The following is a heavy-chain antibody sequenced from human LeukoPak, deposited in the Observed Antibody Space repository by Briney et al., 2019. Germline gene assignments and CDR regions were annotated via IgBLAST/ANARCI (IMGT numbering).Heavy chain of an antibody. V-gene: IGHV3-7*03. D-gene: IGHD1-1*01. CDR1: GFTFSSYW. CDR2: IKQDGSEK. CDR3: ARDSGTAANWFDP. Sequence: PGGSLRLSCAASGFTFSSYWMSWVRQAPGKGLEWVANIKQDGSEKYYVDSVKGRFTISRDNAKNSLYLQVNSLRAEDTAVYYCARDSGTAANWFDPWGQGTLVTVSS. J-gene: IGHJ5*02.